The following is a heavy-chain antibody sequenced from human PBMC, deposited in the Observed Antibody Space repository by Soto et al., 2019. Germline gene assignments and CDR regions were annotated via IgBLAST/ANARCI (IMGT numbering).Heavy chain of an antibody. CDR3: ASQLESTTYFDY. D-gene: IGHD1-1*01. CDR2: ISYTGSP. J-gene: IGHJ4*02. Sequence: LQLQESGPGLVKPSETLSLTCTVSGCSISNIDYFWAWMRQPPGKGLEWVGTISYTGSPRYNPSLKSRVTISVDTSKNQFSLRLPSVTAADTAVFYCASQLESTTYFDYWGRGTLVTVSS. V-gene: IGHV4-39*01. CDR1: GCSISNIDYF.